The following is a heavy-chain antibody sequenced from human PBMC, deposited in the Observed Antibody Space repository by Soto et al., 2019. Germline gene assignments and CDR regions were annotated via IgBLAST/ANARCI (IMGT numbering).Heavy chain of an antibody. D-gene: IGHD3-22*01. CDR2: ISTSSSPR. CDR3: AKDSNKYSSSLRGRYFDY. CDR1: GFTFRHYS. V-gene: IGHV3-48*02. J-gene: IGHJ4*02. Sequence: EVQLVESGGGLVQPGGSLRLSCAASGFTFRHYSMHWVRQAPGKGLEWVAYISTSSSPRYYADSVKGRFTISRDNDRKSIYLEMSSLRDEDTAIYYCAKDSNKYSSSLRGRYFDYWGQGTLVTVSS.